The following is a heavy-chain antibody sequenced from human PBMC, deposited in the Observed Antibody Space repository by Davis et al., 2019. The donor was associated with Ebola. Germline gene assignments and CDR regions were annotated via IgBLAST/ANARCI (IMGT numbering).Heavy chain of an antibody. CDR3: ARDTQWLRYMDV. J-gene: IGHJ6*03. CDR1: GGSISSGGYY. D-gene: IGHD6-19*01. CDR2: IYYSGST. V-gene: IGHV4-31*03. Sequence: PSETLSLTCTVSGGSISSGGYYWSWIRQHPGKGLEWIGYIYYSGSTYYNPSLKSRVTISVDTSKNQFSLKLSSVTAADTAVYYCARDTQWLRYMDVWGKGTTVTVSS.